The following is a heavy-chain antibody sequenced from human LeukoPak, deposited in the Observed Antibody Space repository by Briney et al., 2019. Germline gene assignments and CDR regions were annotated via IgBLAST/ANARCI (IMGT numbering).Heavy chain of an antibody. CDR3: ARVGPHGFWSGYSSYYYYYGMDV. CDR2: INPNSGGT. D-gene: IGHD3-3*01. J-gene: IGHJ6*02. Sequence: GASVKVSCKASGYTFTGYYMHWVRQAPGQGLEWMGRINPNSGGTNYAQKFQGRVTMTRDTSISTAYMELSRLRSDDTAVYYCARVGPHGFWSGYSSYYYYYGMDVWGQGTTVTVSS. CDR1: GYTFTGYY. V-gene: IGHV1-2*06.